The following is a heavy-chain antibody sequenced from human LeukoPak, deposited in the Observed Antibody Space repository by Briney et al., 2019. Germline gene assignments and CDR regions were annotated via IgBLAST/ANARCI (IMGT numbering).Heavy chain of an antibody. Sequence: GGPVKGSCTGSGYSFPRYYIHWGRQAPGQRPEWMGWINTNNGGTNYAQKFQGRVTMTRDTSINTAYMELSSLRSDDTAVYYCARDRVSGRNADYFDYWGQGTLVTVSS. D-gene: IGHD1-26*01. J-gene: IGHJ4*02. CDR3: ARDRVSGRNADYFDY. CDR1: GYSFPRYY. V-gene: IGHV1-2*02. CDR2: INTNNGGT.